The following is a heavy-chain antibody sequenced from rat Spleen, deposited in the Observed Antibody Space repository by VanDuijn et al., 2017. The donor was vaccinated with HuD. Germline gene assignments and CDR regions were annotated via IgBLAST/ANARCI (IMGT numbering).Heavy chain of an antibody. CDR3: ARADSWRFAY. V-gene: IGHV5-29*01. CDR1: GFTLSNYD. J-gene: IGHJ3*01. CDR2: ISYDGSST. Sequence: EVQLVESGGGLVQPGRSLKLSCAASGFTLSNYDMAWVRQAPTKGLEWVATISYDGSSTYYRDSVKGRFTISRDNAKSTLYLQMNSLRSEDTATYYCARADSWRFAYWGQGTLVTVSS. D-gene: IGHD1-2*01.